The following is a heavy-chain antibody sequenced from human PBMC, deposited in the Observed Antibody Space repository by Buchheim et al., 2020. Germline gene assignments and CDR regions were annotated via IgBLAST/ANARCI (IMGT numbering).Heavy chain of an antibody. CDR3: AKDRKLFFSGSYYGY. Sequence: QVQLVESGGGVVQPGRSLRLSCAASGFTFSSYGMHWVRQAPGKGLEWVAVISYDGSNKYYADSVKGRFTISRDNSKTTLYLQMNSLRAEDTAVYYCAKDRKLFFSGSYYGYWGQGTL. CDR1: GFTFSSYG. CDR2: ISYDGSNK. J-gene: IGHJ4*02. V-gene: IGHV3-30*18. D-gene: IGHD1-26*01.